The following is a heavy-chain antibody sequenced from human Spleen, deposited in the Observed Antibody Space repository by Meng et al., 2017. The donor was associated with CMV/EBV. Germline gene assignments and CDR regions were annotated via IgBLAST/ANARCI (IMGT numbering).Heavy chain of an antibody. V-gene: IGHV1-69*05. CDR2: IIPIFGTA. CDR3: ARTNYYKFWSGYLWDY. D-gene: IGHD3-3*01. Sequence: SGATFSGYAISWGRQAPGQGLEWMAGIIPIFGTANYAQKFQGRVTITTDESTTTTYMELTSLRSEDTAVYYCARTNYYKFWSGYLWDYWGQGTLVTVSS. CDR1: GATFSGYA. J-gene: IGHJ4*02.